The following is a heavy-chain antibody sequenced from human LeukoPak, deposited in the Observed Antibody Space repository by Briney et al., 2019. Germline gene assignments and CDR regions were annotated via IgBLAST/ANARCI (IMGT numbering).Heavy chain of an antibody. D-gene: IGHD2-8*01. V-gene: IGHV3-11*04. J-gene: IGHJ1*01. CDR3: ATEANGYDPGYFQH. Sequence: GGSLRLSCAASGFTFSDYYMSWIRQAPGKGLEWVSYISSSGSTIYYADSVKGRFTISRENAKNSLYLQVNSLRAGDTAVYYCATEANGYDPGYFQHWGQGTLVTVSS. CDR1: GFTFSDYY. CDR2: ISSSGSTI.